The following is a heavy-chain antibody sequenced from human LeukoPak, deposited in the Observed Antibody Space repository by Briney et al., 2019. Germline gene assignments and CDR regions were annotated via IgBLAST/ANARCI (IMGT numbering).Heavy chain of an antibody. J-gene: IGHJ4*02. V-gene: IGHV4-4*07. D-gene: IGHD3-22*01. CDR3: AGDSYYDSANLFY. CDR2: INTSGST. CDR1: GDSIINYY. Sequence: SETLSLTCTASGDSIINYYWSWIRQPAGKGLEWIGRINTSGSTNYNPSLKSRVTMSVDTSRDQFSLKLSSVTAADTAVYYCAGDSYYDSANLFYWGQGALVTVSS.